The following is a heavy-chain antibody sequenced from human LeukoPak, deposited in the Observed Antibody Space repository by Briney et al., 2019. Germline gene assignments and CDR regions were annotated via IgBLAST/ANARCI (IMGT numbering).Heavy chain of an antibody. D-gene: IGHD3-3*01. Sequence: GGSLRLSCAASGFTFSSYWMSWVRQAPGKGLEWVSSISSSSSYIYYADSVKGRFTISRDNAKNSLYLQMNSLRAEDTAVYYCARDGVGVYYDFWSGSNPYGMDVWGQGTTVTVSS. CDR3: ARDGVGVYYDFWSGSNPYGMDV. CDR2: ISSSSSYI. V-gene: IGHV3-21*01. J-gene: IGHJ6*02. CDR1: GFTFSSYW.